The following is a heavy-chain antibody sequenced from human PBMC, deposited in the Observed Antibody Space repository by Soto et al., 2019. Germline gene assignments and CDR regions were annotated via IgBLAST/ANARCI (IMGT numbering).Heavy chain of an antibody. J-gene: IGHJ5*02. CDR1: GGSISSYY. CDR3: ARDSSRGYCDSSGYYRSNWFDP. D-gene: IGHD3-22*01. Sequence: QVQLQESGPGLVKPSETLSLTCTVSGGSISSYYWSWIRQPAGKGLEWIGRIYTSGSTNYNPSLKSRVTMSVDTSKNQFSLKLSSVTAADTAVYYCARDSSRGYCDSSGYYRSNWFDPWGQGTLVTVSS. V-gene: IGHV4-4*07. CDR2: IYTSGST.